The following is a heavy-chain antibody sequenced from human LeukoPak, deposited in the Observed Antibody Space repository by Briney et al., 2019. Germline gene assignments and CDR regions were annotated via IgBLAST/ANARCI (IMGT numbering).Heavy chain of an antibody. CDR3: AREQTRGGDLDY. J-gene: IGHJ4*02. CDR2: ISSSSSYI. CDR1: GFTFSGYT. V-gene: IGHV3-21*06. Sequence: GGSLRLSCEASGFTFSGYTMNWVRQAPGEGLEWVSSISSSSSYIYYGDSVKGRFTISRDNAKNSLYLQMYSLRAEDTAVYYCAREQTRGGDLDYWGQGALVTVSS.